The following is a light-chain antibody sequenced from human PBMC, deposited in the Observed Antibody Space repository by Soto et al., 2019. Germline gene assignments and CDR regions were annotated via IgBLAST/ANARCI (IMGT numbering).Light chain of an antibody. J-gene: IGLJ2*01. V-gene: IGLV2-14*01. CDR3: SSYTSSSTSVV. CDR2: DVS. Sequence: QSVLTQPASVSGSPGQSITISCTGTSSDVGGYNYVSWYQQHPGKAPKLMIYDVSNRPSGVSNRFSGSKSGNTASLTISGLQAEDEADYYCSSYTSSSTSVVFGGRTKLTVL. CDR1: SSDVGGYNY.